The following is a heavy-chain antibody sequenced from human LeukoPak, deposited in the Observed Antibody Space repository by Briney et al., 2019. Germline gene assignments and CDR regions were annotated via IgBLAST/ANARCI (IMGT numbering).Heavy chain of an antibody. CDR3: ARDARGYSYGYGRYGMDV. D-gene: IGHD5-18*01. J-gene: IGHJ6*02. CDR2: INSSDSTI. CDR1: GFTFSSNK. V-gene: IGHV3-48*03. Sequence: GGSLSLSCAASGFTFSSNKLNWVRQPQGKGLGWVSYINSSDSTIYNADSVKGRFTISRDNAKNSLYLQMNSLRAEDTAVYYCARDARGYSYGYGRYGMDVWGQGTTVTVSS.